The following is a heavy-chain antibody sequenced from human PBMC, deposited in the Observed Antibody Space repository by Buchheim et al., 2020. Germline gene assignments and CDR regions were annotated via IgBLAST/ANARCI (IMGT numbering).Heavy chain of an antibody. CDR2: ISYDGSNK. CDR1: GFTFSSYA. Sequence: QVQLVESGGGVVQPGRSLRLSCAASGFTFSSYAMHWVRQAPGTGLEWVAVISYDGSNKYYADSVKGRFTISRDNSKNTLYLRMNSLRAEDTAVYYCARPPGSSWYYYGMDVWGQGT. J-gene: IGHJ6*02. V-gene: IGHV3-30-3*01. CDR3: ARPPGSSWYYYGMDV. D-gene: IGHD6-13*01.